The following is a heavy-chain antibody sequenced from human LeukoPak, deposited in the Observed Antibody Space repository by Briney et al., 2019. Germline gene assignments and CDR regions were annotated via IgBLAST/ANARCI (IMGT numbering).Heavy chain of an antibody. CDR2: INHSGST. CDR1: GGSFSDSY. CDR3: ARVGQDMDV. D-gene: IGHD3-16*01. V-gene: IGHV4-34*01. J-gene: IGHJ6*03. Sequence: PSETLSLTCAVFGGSFSDSYWSWVRQPPGKGLEWIGEINHSGSTNYNPSLKSRVTISVDTSKNQFSLKLTSVTAADTAVYYCARVGQDMDVWGKGTTVTVSS.